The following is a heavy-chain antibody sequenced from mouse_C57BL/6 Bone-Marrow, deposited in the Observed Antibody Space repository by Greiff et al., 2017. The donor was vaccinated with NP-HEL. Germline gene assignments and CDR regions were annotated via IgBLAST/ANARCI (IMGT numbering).Heavy chain of an antibody. J-gene: IGHJ1*03. CDR1: GFNIKDDY. CDR3: TKSYWYFDV. V-gene: IGHV14-4*01. Sequence: EVQLQESGAELVRPGASVKLSCTASGFNIKDDYMHWVQQRPEQGLEWIGWIDPENGDTEYASKFLGKATITADTSSNTAYRQLSSLTSEDTAVYYCTKSYWYFDVGGTGTTVTVSS. CDR2: IDPENGDT.